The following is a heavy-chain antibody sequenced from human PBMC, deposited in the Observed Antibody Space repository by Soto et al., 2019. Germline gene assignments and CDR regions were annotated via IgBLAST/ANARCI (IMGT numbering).Heavy chain of an antibody. Sequence: QVQLVQSGAEVKKPGASVKVSCKASGYTFTSYAMHWVRQAPGQRLEWMGWINAGNGNTKYSQKFQGRVNITRDTCASTAYMELRSLRSEDTAVYYCASHAYYDFWSGPNLNYYYMDVWGQGTTVTVSS. V-gene: IGHV1-3*01. J-gene: IGHJ6*03. CDR3: ASHAYYDFWSGPNLNYYYMDV. CDR1: GYTFTSYA. CDR2: INAGNGNT. D-gene: IGHD3-3*01.